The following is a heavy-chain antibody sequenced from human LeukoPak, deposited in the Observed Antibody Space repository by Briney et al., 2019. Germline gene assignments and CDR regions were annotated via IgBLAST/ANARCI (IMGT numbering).Heavy chain of an antibody. D-gene: IGHD3-22*01. Sequence: GGSLKISCKASGYSFTSYWISWVRQTPGKGLEWIGSIYPGDSDTRYSPSFQGQVTISADKSISTAYLQWSSLKASDTAMYYCARHGDYYDSSGIDYWGQGTLVAVCS. CDR2: IYPGDSDT. CDR1: GYSFTSYW. V-gene: IGHV5-51*01. CDR3: ARHGDYYDSSGIDY. J-gene: IGHJ4*02.